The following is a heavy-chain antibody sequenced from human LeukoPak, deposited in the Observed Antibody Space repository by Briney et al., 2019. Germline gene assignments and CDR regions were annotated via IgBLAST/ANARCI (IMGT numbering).Heavy chain of an antibody. CDR1: GLTFRNYA. D-gene: IGHD6-13*01. CDR2: ISGSGGST. J-gene: IGHJ4*02. V-gene: IGHV3-23*01. Sequence: GGSLRLSCAASGLTFRNYAMSWVRQAPGKGLEWVSAISGSGGSTYYADSVKGRFTISRDNSKNTLYLQMNSLRAEDTAVYYCAKRGDSSSWLDWGQGTLVTVSS. CDR3: AKRGDSSSWLD.